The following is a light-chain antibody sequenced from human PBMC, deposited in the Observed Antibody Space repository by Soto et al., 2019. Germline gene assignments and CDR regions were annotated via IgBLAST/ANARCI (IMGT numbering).Light chain of an antibody. Sequence: EIVMTQSPATLSVSPGERATLSCRASQSVSSNIAWYQQKPGQAPRLLIYGASTRATGIPARFSGSGSVTEFTLTISSLQSEDFAVYCCQQYNSWPLTFGQGTKVDIK. CDR2: GAS. CDR3: QQYNSWPLT. V-gene: IGKV3-15*01. CDR1: QSVSSN. J-gene: IGKJ1*01.